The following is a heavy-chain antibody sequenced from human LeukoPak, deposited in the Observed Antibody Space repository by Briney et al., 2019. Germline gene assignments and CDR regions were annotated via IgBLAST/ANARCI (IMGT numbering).Heavy chain of an antibody. Sequence: GGSLKPSCAASGFTFGSYEMNLFRQAPGKGLEWVSNISISGTTIYYADSVKGRFTISRDNAKNSLYLLMNSLRAEDTAVYYCARDVFYYDSSGYLHDWGQGTLVTVSS. CDR1: GFTFGSYE. D-gene: IGHD3-22*01. CDR2: ISISGTTI. V-gene: IGHV3-48*03. J-gene: IGHJ4*02. CDR3: ARDVFYYDSSGYLHD.